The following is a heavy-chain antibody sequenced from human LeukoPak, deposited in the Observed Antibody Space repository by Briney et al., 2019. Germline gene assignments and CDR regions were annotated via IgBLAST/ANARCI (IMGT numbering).Heavy chain of an antibody. CDR2: IGEDGSEK. V-gene: IGHV3-33*06. Sequence: PGRSLRLSCEGSGFTASGFGFSSFAMYWVRQAPGKGLEWVANIGEDGSEKYYVDSVKGRFTISRDNSKNTLYLQMNSLRAEDTAVYYCAKGLLMGSWFGEFYFDYWGQGTLVTVSS. CDR3: AKGLLMGSWFGEFYFDY. CDR1: GFTASGFGFSSFA. D-gene: IGHD3-10*01. J-gene: IGHJ4*02.